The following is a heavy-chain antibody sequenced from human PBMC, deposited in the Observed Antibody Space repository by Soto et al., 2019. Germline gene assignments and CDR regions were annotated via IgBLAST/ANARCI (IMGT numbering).Heavy chain of an antibody. CDR1: GYTFSDYG. V-gene: IGHV1-18*04. Sequence: QVQLVQSGAEMKKPGASVKVSCKASGYTFSDYGITWVRQAPGQGLEWMGCISTYNGNINYAQKLQGRVTMTTDTSTSTAYMELRSLRSDDTAVYYCARGYRRAAVYWGQGTLVIVSS. D-gene: IGHD5-18*01. CDR3: ARGYRRAAVY. J-gene: IGHJ4*02. CDR2: ISTYNGNI.